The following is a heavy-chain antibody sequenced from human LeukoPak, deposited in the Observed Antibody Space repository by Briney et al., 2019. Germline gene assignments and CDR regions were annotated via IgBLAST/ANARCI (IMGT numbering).Heavy chain of an antibody. J-gene: IGHJ4*02. CDR3: AREPVPGVPNYFDY. Sequence: GRSLRLSCAASGFTFSNNAMHWVRQAPGKGLEWVAVISHDGITKYYAASVRGRFTISTDNSNNTLYMQMNSLRAGDTAVYYCAREPVPGVPNYFDYWGQGTLVTVSS. CDR2: ISHDGITK. CDR1: GFTFSNNA. V-gene: IGHV3-30-3*01. D-gene: IGHD3-3*01.